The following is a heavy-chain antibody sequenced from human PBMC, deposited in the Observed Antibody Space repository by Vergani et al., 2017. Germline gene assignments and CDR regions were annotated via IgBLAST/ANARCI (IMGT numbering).Heavy chain of an antibody. J-gene: IGHJ4*02. CDR1: GYSFTNYW. V-gene: IGHV5-51*01. D-gene: IGHD3-22*01. Sequence: EVQLVQSGAEVKKPGESLTISCQISGYSFTNYWIGWVRQMPGKGLEWMGIIHPADSDTRYSPSFQGQVNISVDKSISTAYLQRSSLRASDSAMYYCARLYGRDSSGSKYFDYWVQGTLVTVSS. CDR3: ARLYGRDSSGSKYFDY. CDR2: IHPADSDT.